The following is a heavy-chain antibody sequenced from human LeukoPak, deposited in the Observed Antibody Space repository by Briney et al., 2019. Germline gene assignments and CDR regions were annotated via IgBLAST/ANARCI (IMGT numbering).Heavy chain of an antibody. V-gene: IGHV1-18*01. J-gene: IGHJ4*02. CDR1: DYTFSTYV. CDR3: ATAQDYGEYVLGYFDY. D-gene: IGHD4-17*01. CDR2: ISPYKGNA. Sequence: ASVRVSCKASDYTFSTYVISWVRQAPGQGPEWMGWISPYKGNAIYAQKFQGRVTMTTDTSTGTAYMELRSLTSDDTAVYYCATAQDYGEYVLGYFDYWGQGTLVTASS.